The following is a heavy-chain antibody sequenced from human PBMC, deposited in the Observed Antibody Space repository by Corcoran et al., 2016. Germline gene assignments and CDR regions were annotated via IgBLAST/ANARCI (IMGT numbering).Heavy chain of an antibody. J-gene: IGHJ6*02. D-gene: IGHD2-2*01. CDR2: INSDGRST. Sequence: EVQLVESGGGLVQPGGSMRLSCASSGFTFSSYWMHWVRQAPGKGLVWVSRINSDGRSTSYADSVKGRFTISRDNATNTLYLHMNSLRAEDTAVYDGARYLYWGSTSCTSDVYGMDVGGQGITVTGSS. V-gene: IGHV3-74*01. CDR3: ARYLYWGSTSCTSDVYGMDV. CDR1: GFTFSSYW.